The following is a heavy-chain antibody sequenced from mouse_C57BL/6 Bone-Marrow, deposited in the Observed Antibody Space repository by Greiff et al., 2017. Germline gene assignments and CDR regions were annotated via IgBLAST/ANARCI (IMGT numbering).Heavy chain of an antibody. CDR3: TMPAYDAMDY. CDR2: IYPGNCDT. J-gene: IGHJ4*01. V-gene: IGHV1-5*01. CDR1: GYTFTSYW. Sequence: VQLQQSGTVLARPGASVKMSCKTSGYTFTSYWMHWVKQGPGQGLEWIGAIYPGNCDTSYNQKFKGKAKLTAVTSAITTYMELSGLTNEDSAVEYCTMPAYDAMDYWGQGTSVTVSS.